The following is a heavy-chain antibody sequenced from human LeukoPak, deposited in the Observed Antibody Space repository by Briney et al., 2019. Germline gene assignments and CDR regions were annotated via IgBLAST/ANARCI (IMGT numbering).Heavy chain of an antibody. CDR1: GGTFGSYA. CDR3: ARAGDGGNSFTNWFDP. Sequence: ASVKVSCKASGGTFGSYAISWVRQAPGQGLEWMGGIIPIFGTANYAQKFQGRVTITADESTSTAYMELSSLRSEDTAVYYCARAGDGGNSFTNWFDPWGQGTLVTVSS. V-gene: IGHV1-69*13. J-gene: IGHJ5*02. CDR2: IIPIFGTA. D-gene: IGHD4-23*01.